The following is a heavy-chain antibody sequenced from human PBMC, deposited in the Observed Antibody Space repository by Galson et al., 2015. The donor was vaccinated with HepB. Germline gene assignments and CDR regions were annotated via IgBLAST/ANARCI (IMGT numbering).Heavy chain of an antibody. J-gene: IGHJ4*02. D-gene: IGHD1-26*01. CDR3: ARELGRIDIDY. CDR1: GYTFTSYY. CDR2: INQSGSST. V-gene: IGHV1-46*03. Sequence: SLKVSCKASGYTFTSYYMHWVRQAPGQGLEWMGIINQSGSSTSYAQKFQGRVTMTRDTSTSTVYMELNSLRAEDTAVYYCARELGRIDIDYWGQGTLVTVSS.